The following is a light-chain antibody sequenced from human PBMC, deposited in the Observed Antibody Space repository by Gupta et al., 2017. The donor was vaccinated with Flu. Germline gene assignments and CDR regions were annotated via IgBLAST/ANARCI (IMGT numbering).Light chain of an antibody. J-gene: IGKJ2*01. CDR3: QQYDTIPYT. CDR2: AAS. Sequence: ASSLSASVGDRVTITCPRHPVISSYLTWYQQEPEKAPRLLIYAASTLQSGVPYSFSGSGSGADFTLTISSLEPEDFAAYYCQQYDTIPYTFGQGTKVEIK. CDR1: PVISSY. V-gene: IGKV1-39*01.